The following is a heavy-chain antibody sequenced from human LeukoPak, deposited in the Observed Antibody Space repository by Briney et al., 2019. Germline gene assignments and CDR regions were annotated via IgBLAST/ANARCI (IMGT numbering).Heavy chain of an antibody. Sequence: GGSLRLSCAASGFTFSSYSMNRVRQAPGKGLEWVSYISSSSSTIYYADTVKGRFTISRDNAKNSLYLQMNSLRADDTAVYYCARWTRVTTGGFRYWGQGTLVTVSS. CDR1: GFTFSSYS. CDR2: ISSSSSTI. D-gene: IGHD4-11*01. CDR3: ARWTRVTTGGFRY. V-gene: IGHV3-48*01. J-gene: IGHJ4*02.